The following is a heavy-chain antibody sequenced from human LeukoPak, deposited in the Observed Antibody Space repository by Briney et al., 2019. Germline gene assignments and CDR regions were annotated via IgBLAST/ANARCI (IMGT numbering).Heavy chain of an antibody. J-gene: IGHJ6*03. CDR3: ARKGRRYDFWSGYSTYYYYMDV. CDR2: IYTSGST. CDR1: GGSISSYY. D-gene: IGHD3-3*01. V-gene: IGHV4-4*07. Sequence: SETLSLTCTVSGGSISSYYWSWIRQPAGKGLEWIGRIYTSGSTNYNPSLKSRVTMSVDTSKNQFSLKLSSVTAADTAVYYCARKGRRYDFWSGYSTYYYYMDVWGKGTTVTVSS.